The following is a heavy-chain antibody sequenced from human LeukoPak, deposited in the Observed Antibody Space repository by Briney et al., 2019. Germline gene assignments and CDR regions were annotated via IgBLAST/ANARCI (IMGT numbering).Heavy chain of an antibody. Sequence: ASVKVSCKTSGYTFTGYYMNWVRRAPGQGLEWMGRINPNSGGTNYAQKFQGRVTMTRDTSISTAYMELSRLRSDDTAVYYCARDPSSGVGATMWGQGTLVTVSS. D-gene: IGHD1-26*01. J-gene: IGHJ4*02. V-gene: IGHV1-2*06. CDR1: GYTFTGYY. CDR2: INPNSGGT. CDR3: ARDPSSGVGATM.